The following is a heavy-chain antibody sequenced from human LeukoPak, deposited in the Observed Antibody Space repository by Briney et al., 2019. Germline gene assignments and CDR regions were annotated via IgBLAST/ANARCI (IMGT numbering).Heavy chain of an antibody. Sequence: PGGSLRLSCAASGFTVGSNYMSWVRQAPGKGLEWVSVIYSDGTTYYPDSVKGRFTISRDNSKNTLYLQMNSLGAEDTAVYYCARDSPYSDYLIGGAFNIWGQGTMVTVSS. J-gene: IGHJ3*02. D-gene: IGHD4-11*01. CDR3: ARDSPYSDYLIGGAFNI. CDR2: IYSDGTT. CDR1: GFTVGSNY. V-gene: IGHV3-53*01.